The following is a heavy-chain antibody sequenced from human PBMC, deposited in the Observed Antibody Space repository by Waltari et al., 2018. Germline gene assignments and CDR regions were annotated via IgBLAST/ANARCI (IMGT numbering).Heavy chain of an antibody. V-gene: IGHV3-23*04. D-gene: IGHD4-17*01. CDR3: AKAGPTVTALDY. Sequence: EVQLVESGGGLVQPGGSLTLSCAASGFTFSSYALTWVRQAPGKGLEWVSAIIGSGGSTYYADSVKGRFTISRDNSKNTLYLQMNSLRAEDTAVYYCAKAGPTVTALDYWGQGTLVTVSS. CDR2: IIGSGGST. J-gene: IGHJ4*02. CDR1: GFTFSSYA.